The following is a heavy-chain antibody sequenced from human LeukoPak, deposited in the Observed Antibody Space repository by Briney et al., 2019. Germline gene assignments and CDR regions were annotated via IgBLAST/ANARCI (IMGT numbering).Heavy chain of an antibody. J-gene: IGHJ6*02. V-gene: IGHV3-11*01. CDR2: ISSSGSPI. CDR3: ARDKYYGSGSQREDV. D-gene: IGHD3-10*01. CDR1: GFTFCDYY. Sequence: PGGSLRLSCAASGFTFCDYYMSWIRQAPGKGLEWVSYISSSGSPIYYADSVKGRFTISRDNAKNSLYLQMNSLRAEDTAVYYCARDKYYGSGSQREDVWGQGTTVTVSS.